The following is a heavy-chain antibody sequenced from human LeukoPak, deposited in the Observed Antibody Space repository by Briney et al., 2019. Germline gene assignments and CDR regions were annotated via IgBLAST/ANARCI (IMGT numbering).Heavy chain of an antibody. V-gene: IGHV4-34*01. Sequence: SETLSLTCAVYGGSFSGYYWSWIRQPPGKGLEWIGEINHSGSTNYNPSLKSRVTISVDTSKNQFSLKLSSVTAADTAVYYCARAGSGAAGLFDYWGQGTLVTVSS. D-gene: IGHD6-13*01. CDR3: ARAGSGAAGLFDY. CDR1: GGSFSGYY. J-gene: IGHJ4*02. CDR2: INHSGST.